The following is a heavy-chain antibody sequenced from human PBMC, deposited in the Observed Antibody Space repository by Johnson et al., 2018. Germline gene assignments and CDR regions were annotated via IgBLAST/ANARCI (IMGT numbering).Heavy chain of an antibody. CDR2: ISYDGSNK. V-gene: IGHV3-30*18. CDR3: AKDWEVAAVDTGGYFHH. Sequence: EQLVESGGGEVEHGRSLRLPCAASGFTFSAYGLHWVRQAPGKGLEWVAVISYDGSNKYYAASVKGRFTISRDNSKNTLYLQMNSLRAEDTAGYYCAKDWEVAAVDTGGYFHHWGQGTLVTVSS. CDR1: GFTFSAYG. D-gene: IGHD6-13*01. J-gene: IGHJ1*01.